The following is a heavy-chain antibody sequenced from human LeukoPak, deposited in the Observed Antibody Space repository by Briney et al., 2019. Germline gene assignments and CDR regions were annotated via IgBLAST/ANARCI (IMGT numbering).Heavy chain of an antibody. Sequence: GESLKISCKGSGYSFTSYWIGWVRQMPGKGLEWMGITYPGDSDTRYSPSFQGQVTISADKSISTAYLQWSSLKASDTAMYYCASNLEGIAAAGSHFDYWGQGTLVTVSS. V-gene: IGHV5-51*01. CDR1: GYSFTSYW. CDR3: ASNLEGIAAAGSHFDY. CDR2: TYPGDSDT. J-gene: IGHJ4*02. D-gene: IGHD6-13*01.